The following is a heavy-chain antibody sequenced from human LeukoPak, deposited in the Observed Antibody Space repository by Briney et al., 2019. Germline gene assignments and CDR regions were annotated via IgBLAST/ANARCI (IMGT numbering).Heavy chain of an antibody. CDR1: GFTFSYYE. CDR2: ISSSGSI. J-gene: IGHJ4*02. V-gene: IGHV3-48*03. Sequence: GGSLRLSCAASGFTFSYYEMNWVRQAPGKGLEWVSYISSSGSIYYTDSVKGRFTVSRDNAKNSLYLQMNSLRAEDTAVYYCVRDGDPFYYDSSAYQNFDYWGQGTLVTVSS. CDR3: VRDGDPFYYDSSAYQNFDY. D-gene: IGHD3-22*01.